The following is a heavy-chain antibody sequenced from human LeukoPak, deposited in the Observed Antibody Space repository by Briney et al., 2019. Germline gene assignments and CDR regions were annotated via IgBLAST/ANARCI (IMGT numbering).Heavy chain of an antibody. J-gene: IGHJ3*02. CDR2: IYYSGST. V-gene: IGHV4-39*01. CDR1: GGSISSSSYY. D-gene: IGHD4-23*01. Sequence: PSETLSLTCTVSGGSISSSSYYWGWIRQPPGKGLEWIGRIYYSGSTYYNPSLKSRVTISVDTSKNHFSLKLSSVTAADTAVYYCARLLDYGGNSVAFDIWGQGTMVTVSS. CDR3: ARLLDYGGNSVAFDI.